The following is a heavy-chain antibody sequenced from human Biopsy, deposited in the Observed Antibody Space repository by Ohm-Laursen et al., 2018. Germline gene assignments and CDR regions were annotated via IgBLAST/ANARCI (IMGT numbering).Heavy chain of an antibody. CDR3: ARDRGYYSDRTVPGYFDL. D-gene: IGHD3-22*01. CDR1: GYSISTYY. Sequence: GTLSLTCTVSGYSISTYYWSWIRQPPGKGLQWIGSIYYTGNTDYNPSLQSRVTISVDTSKNHFSLRLRSMTPADTAMYYCARDRGYYSDRTVPGYFDLWGRGTLVTVSS. CDR2: IYYTGNT. J-gene: IGHJ2*01. V-gene: IGHV4-59*01.